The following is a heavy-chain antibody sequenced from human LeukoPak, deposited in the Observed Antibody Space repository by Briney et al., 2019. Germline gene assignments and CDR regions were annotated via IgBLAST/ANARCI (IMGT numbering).Heavy chain of an antibody. D-gene: IGHD6-13*01. Sequence: ASVKVSCKASGYTFTSYGISWVRQAPGQGLEWMGWISAYNGNTNYAQKPQGRVTMTTDTSTSTAYMELRSLRSDDTAVYYCARVGATAAARYFQRWGQGTLVTVSS. J-gene: IGHJ1*01. CDR2: ISAYNGNT. V-gene: IGHV1-18*01. CDR1: GYTFTSYG. CDR3: ARVGATAAARYFQR.